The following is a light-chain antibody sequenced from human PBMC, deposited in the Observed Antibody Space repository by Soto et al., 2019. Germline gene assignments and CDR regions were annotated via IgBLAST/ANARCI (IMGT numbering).Light chain of an antibody. CDR3: SSYTTNNAHV. Sequence: QSALTQPASVSASPGQSISISCTGTTNDVGAFDYVSWYQQHPGKPPKLIIYEIFNRPSGVSHRFSGSKSGNSASLTISGFQAEDEADYYCSSYTTNNAHVFGGGTKLTVL. CDR2: EIF. CDR1: TNDVGAFDY. V-gene: IGLV2-14*01. J-gene: IGLJ2*01.